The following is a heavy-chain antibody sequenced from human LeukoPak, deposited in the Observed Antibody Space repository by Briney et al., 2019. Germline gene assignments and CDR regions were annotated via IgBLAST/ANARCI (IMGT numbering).Heavy chain of an antibody. J-gene: IGHJ5*02. CDR3: ARTNIVVDTDNWFDP. D-gene: IGHD2-15*01. Sequence: SETLSLTCTVSGGSLSSYYWSWLRQPPGKGLEWIGYIYYSVSTNYNLPLPCRVTISVDTSQNQFSLKLSSVTAADTAVYYCARTNIVVDTDNWFDPWGQGTLATVSP. CDR1: GGSLSSYY. CDR2: IYYSVST. V-gene: IGHV4-59*01.